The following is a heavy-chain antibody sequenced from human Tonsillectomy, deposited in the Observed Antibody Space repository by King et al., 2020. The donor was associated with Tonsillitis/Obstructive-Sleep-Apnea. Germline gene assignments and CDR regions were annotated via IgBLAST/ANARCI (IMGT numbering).Heavy chain of an antibody. CDR3: ARHPRPDQAFDI. J-gene: IGHJ3*02. CDR2: IYYSGST. Sequence: QLQESGPGLVKPSETLSLTCTVSGGSISSSSYYWGWIRQPPGQGLEWIGSIYYSGSTYYNPSLKSRVTISVDTSKNQFSLKLSSVTAADTAVYYCARHPRPDQAFDIWGQGTMVTVSS. D-gene: IGHD6-6*01. V-gene: IGHV4-39*01. CDR1: GGSISSSSYY.